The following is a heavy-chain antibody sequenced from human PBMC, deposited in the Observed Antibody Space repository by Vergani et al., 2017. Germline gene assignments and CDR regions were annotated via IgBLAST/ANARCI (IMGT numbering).Heavy chain of an antibody. Sequence: QLQLHKSGPGLVKPSETLSLTCTLSGGSISSSSHFWGWLRQTPGKGLEWIGSIYYTGSTYYNPSLKSRVTISVDTSKNQFSLKLSSVTAAGTAVYYCARYSYGLPLDYWGQGTLVTVSS. D-gene: IGHD5-18*01. CDR2: IYYTGST. CDR1: GGSISSSSHF. V-gene: IGHV4-39*07. J-gene: IGHJ4*02. CDR3: ARYSYGLPLDY.